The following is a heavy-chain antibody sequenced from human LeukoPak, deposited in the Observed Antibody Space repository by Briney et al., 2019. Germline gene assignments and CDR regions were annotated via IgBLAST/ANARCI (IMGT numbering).Heavy chain of an antibody. V-gene: IGHV4-34*01. Sequence: SEALSLTCAVYGGSFSGYYWSWIRQPPGKGLEWIGEINHSGSTNYNPSLKSRVTISVDTSKNRFSLKLSSVTAADTAVYYCARDLSGYDYAAGAFDIWGQGTMVTVSS. D-gene: IGHD5-12*01. J-gene: IGHJ3*02. CDR3: ARDLSGYDYAAGAFDI. CDR1: GGSFSGYY. CDR2: INHSGST.